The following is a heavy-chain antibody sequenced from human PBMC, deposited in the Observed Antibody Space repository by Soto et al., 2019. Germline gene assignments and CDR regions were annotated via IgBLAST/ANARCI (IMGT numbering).Heavy chain of an antibody. J-gene: IGHJ6*02. CDR3: ARDQDYDFWSGYLWTYYYGMDV. Sequence: QVQLVQSGAEVKKPGASVKVSCKASGYTFISYGISWVRQAPGQGLEWMGWISAYNGNTNYAQKLQGRVTMTTDTSTSTAYMELRSLRSDDTAVYYCARDQDYDFWSGYLWTYYYGMDVWGQGTTVTVSS. CDR1: GYTFISYG. V-gene: IGHV1-18*04. CDR2: ISAYNGNT. D-gene: IGHD3-3*01.